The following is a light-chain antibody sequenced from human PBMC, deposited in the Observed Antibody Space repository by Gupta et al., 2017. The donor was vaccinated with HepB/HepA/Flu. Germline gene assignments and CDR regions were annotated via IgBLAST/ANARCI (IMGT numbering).Light chain of an antibody. Sequence: TVVNQEPSFSVSPGGTVTLTCGLSSGSVSTNYYPSWYQQTPVQGPRTLIYSKNYRSSGVPDRFSGSIPGNKAALTITGAQADDESEYYCARFRGSGIWVFGGGTKVTVL. CDR1: SGSVSTNYY. CDR2: SKN. J-gene: IGLJ3*02. CDR3: ARFRGSGIWV. V-gene: IGLV8-61*01.